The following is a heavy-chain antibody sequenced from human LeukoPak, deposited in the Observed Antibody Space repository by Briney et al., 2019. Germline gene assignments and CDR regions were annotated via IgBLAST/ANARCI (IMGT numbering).Heavy chain of an antibody. V-gene: IGHV4-39*07. J-gene: IGHJ4*02. CDR1: GGSISSYY. D-gene: IGHD6-13*01. CDR3: ARDPAAAGTTGELSY. Sequence: SETLSLTCTVSGGSISSYYWSWIRQPPGKGLEWIGSIYYSGSTYYNPSLKSRVTISVDTSKNQFSLKLSSVTAADTAVYYCARDPAAAGTTGELSYWGQGTLVTVSS. CDR2: IYYSGST.